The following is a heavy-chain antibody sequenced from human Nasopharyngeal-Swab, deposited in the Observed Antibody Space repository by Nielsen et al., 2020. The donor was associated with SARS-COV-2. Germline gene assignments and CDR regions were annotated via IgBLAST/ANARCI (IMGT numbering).Heavy chain of an antibody. CDR3: TRDFDAATGY. J-gene: IGHJ4*02. D-gene: IGHD5-18*01. Sequence: GESLKISCAASGFSFSDSWIHWVRQSPGKGLQWVSRVNSDGSRSGYADSVKGRFTISRDNAKSTLYLQINSLRADDTAVYYCTRDFDAATGYWGQGTLVTVSS. CDR1: GFSFSDSW. V-gene: IGHV3-74*01. CDR2: VNSDGSRS.